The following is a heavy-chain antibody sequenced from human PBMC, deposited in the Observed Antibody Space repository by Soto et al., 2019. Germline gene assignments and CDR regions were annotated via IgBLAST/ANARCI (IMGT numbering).Heavy chain of an antibody. J-gene: IGHJ4*02. CDR1: GFTFSSYA. D-gene: IGHD3-10*01. V-gene: IGHV3-23*01. CDR2: ISGSGGST. CDR3: AKTYYYGSGTSPRAFDY. Sequence: GGSLRLSCAASGFTFSSYAMSWVRQAPGKGLEWVSAISGSGGSTYYADSVKGRFTISRDNSKNTLYLQMNSLRAEDTAVYYCAKTYYYGSGTSPRAFDYWGQGTLVTVSS.